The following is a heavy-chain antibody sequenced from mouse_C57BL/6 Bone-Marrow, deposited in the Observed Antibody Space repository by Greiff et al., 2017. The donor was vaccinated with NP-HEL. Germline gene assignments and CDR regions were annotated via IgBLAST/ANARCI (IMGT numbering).Heavy chain of an antibody. CDR1: GYTFTDYY. V-gene: IGHV1-19*01. Sequence: VQLQQSGPVLVKPGASVKMSCKASGYTFTDYYMNWVKQSHGKSLEWIGVINPYNGGTSYNQKFKGKATLTVDKSSSTAYMELNSLTSEDSAGYYCARDGSYVDYRGKGTTLTVSS. CDR2: INPYNGGT. D-gene: IGHD1-1*02. J-gene: IGHJ2*01. CDR3: ARDGSYVDY.